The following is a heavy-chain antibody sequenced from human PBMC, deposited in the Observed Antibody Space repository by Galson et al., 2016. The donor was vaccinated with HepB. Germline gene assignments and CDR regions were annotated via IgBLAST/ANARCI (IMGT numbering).Heavy chain of an antibody. CDR2: TSFDGSDK. Sequence: SLRLSCAASGFPFSSYAVHWVRQAPGKGLEWVAVTSFDGSDKYYTDSVKGRFTVPRDNSRNTLFLQMSSLRAEDTAVYYCARDTGWNDQFDYWGQGTLVTVSS. CDR1: GFPFSSYA. V-gene: IGHV3-30*04. J-gene: IGHJ4*02. D-gene: IGHD1-1*01. CDR3: ARDTGWNDQFDY.